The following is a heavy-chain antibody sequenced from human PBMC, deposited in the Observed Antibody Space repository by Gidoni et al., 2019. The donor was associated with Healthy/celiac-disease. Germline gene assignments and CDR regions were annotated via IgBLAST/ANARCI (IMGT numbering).Heavy chain of an antibody. CDR3: ARDSSGTPDY. V-gene: IGHV4-39*02. D-gene: IGHD1-1*01. J-gene: IGHJ4*02. CDR1: GGSINSKLYH. Sequence: QLQLQESGPGLVKPPETRSPTCTVPGGSINSKLYHWGWFRQPPGKGLEWIGTIYYNGITFYNPPLKSRVTISVDTSKNQFFLRLSSVTAADTAVYYCARDSSGTPDYWGQGTLVTVSS. CDR2: IYYNGIT.